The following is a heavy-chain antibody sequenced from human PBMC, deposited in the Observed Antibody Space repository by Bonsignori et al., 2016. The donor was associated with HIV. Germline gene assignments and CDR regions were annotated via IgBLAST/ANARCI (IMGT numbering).Heavy chain of an antibody. CDR1: GGSISSGSYY. J-gene: IGHJ3*02. V-gene: IGHV4-61*02. Sequence: SETLSLTCTVSGGSISSGSYYWSWIRQPAGKGLEWIGRIYTSGSTNYNPSLKSRVTISVDTSKNQFSLKLSSVTAADTAVYYCARARIQLWENDAFDIWGPRDNGHRLL. CDR2: IYTSGST. CDR3: ARARIQLWENDAFDI. D-gene: IGHD5-18*01.